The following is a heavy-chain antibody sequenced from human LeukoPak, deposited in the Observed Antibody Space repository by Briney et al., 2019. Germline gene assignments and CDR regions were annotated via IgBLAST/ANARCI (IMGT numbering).Heavy chain of an antibody. J-gene: IGHJ4*02. CDR1: GFTFDDYA. D-gene: IGHD2-2*01. CDR2: ISWNSGSI. V-gene: IGHV3-9*01. Sequence: GGSLRLSCAASGFTFDDYAMHWVRQVPGKGLEWVSGISWNSGSIDYADSVKGRFTISRDNAKNSLHLQMDSLRTEDTAFYYCAKGSCSSTSCHFDYWGQGTLDTVSS. CDR3: AKGSCSSTSCHFDY.